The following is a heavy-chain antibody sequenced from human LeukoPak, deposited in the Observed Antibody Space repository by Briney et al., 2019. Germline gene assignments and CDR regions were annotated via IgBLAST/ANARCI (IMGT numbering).Heavy chain of an antibody. CDR3: GRDLSGWYGPDY. CDR2: INWNGGNT. Sequence: GGSLRLSCAASGVTFDDYGMSWVRQAPGKGLEWVAGINWNGGNTGYSDSVKGRFTISRDNAKNSLYLRMDSLRAEDTALYYCGRDLSGWYGPDYWGQGTLVTVS. D-gene: IGHD6-19*01. CDR1: GVTFDDYG. V-gene: IGHV3-20*04. J-gene: IGHJ4*02.